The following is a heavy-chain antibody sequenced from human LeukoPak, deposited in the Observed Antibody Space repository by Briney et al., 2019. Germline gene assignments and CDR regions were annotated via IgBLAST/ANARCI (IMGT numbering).Heavy chain of an antibody. Sequence: ASVKVSCKTSGYTFTTYGISWVRQAPGQGLEWMGWISAYNGNTNYAQKFQGRVTMTTDTSTNTAYMELRRRRSDDTAVYYCARGSTARYYYDSSGYYRGAVDYWGQGTLVTISS. D-gene: IGHD3-22*01. CDR1: GYTFTTYG. V-gene: IGHV1-18*01. J-gene: IGHJ4*02. CDR2: ISAYNGNT. CDR3: ARGSTARYYYDSSGYYRGAVDY.